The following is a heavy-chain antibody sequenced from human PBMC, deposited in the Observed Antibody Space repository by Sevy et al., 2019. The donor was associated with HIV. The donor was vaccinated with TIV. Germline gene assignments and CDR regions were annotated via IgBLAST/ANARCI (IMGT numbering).Heavy chain of an antibody. CDR1: GFTFSNYW. Sequence: GGSLRLSCAASGFTFSNYWMSWVRQAPGKGLEWVANIKQDGSEKYYVDSVKGRFIISRDNTKNSLYLQMNSLRDEDTAVYYCARDPHEIMLSGSYYLYWGQGTRVTVSS. CDR2: IKQDGSEK. CDR3: ARDPHEIMLSGSYYLY. D-gene: IGHD1-26*01. J-gene: IGHJ4*02. V-gene: IGHV3-7*01.